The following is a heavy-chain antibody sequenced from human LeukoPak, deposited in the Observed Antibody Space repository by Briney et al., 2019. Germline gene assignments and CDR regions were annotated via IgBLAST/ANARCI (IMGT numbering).Heavy chain of an antibody. V-gene: IGHV4-30-2*01. D-gene: IGHD3-22*01. CDR1: GGSISSGCYS. CDR3: ARDQYYYDSSGITTYCDY. Sequence: PSETLSLTCAISGGSISSGCYSWSWIRQPPGKGLEWFGYIYHTGSTYSNSSLNTRFTISVDRTKNLFSLKLSSLTAAHTAAYYCARDQYYYDSSGITTYCDYWGQGTLVTVSS. CDR2: IYHTGST. J-gene: IGHJ4*02.